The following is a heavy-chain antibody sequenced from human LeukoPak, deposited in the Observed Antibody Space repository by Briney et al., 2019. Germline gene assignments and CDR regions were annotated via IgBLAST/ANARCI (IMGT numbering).Heavy chain of an antibody. J-gene: IGHJ4*02. Sequence: PGGFLRLSCAASRFTFSSYAMSWVRQAPGKGLEWVSAISGSGGVTYYADSVKGRFTISRDNSNNTLYLQMNSLRAEGTAVYYCAKDPDCTSGVCYTFFDYWGQGTLVTVSS. D-gene: IGHD2-8*01. CDR2: ISGSGGVT. CDR3: AKDPDCTSGVCYTFFDY. V-gene: IGHV3-23*01. CDR1: RFTFSSYA.